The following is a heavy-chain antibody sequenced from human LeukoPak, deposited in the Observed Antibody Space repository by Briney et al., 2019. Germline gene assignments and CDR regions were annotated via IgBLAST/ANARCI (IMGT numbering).Heavy chain of an antibody. J-gene: IGHJ4*02. CDR2: INHSGST. CDR3: ARGGLFRPLDY. D-gene: IGHD4/OR15-4a*01. Sequence: SETLSLTCAVYGGSFSGYYWSWIRQPPGKGLEWIGEINHSGSTNYNPSLKSRVTISVDTSKNQFSLKLSSVTAADTAVYYCARGGLFRPLDYGGQGTLVTVSS. V-gene: IGHV4-34*01. CDR1: GGSFSGYY.